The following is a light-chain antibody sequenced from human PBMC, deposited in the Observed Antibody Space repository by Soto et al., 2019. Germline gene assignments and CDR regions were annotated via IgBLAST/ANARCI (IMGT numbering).Light chain of an antibody. Sequence: QSVLTQPASVSGSPGQSITISCTVTTSDVGGYNYVSWYPQHPGKAPKLLIYEVSNRPPGVSNRFSGSKSGNTASLTISGLQAEDEAAYYCFSYTTSSAPYVFGTGTKVTV. CDR1: TSDVGGYNY. CDR2: EVS. J-gene: IGLJ1*01. CDR3: FSYTTSSAPYV. V-gene: IGLV2-14*01.